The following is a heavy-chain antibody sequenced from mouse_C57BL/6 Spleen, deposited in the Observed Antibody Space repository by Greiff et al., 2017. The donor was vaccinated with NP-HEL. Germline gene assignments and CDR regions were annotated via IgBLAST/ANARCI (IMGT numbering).Heavy chain of an antibody. CDR3: ARGETTVIARYYFDY. D-gene: IGHD1-1*01. CDR2: IYPRDGST. V-gene: IGHV1-85*01. J-gene: IGHJ2*01. CDR1: GYTFTSYD. Sequence: QVQLQQSGPELVKPGASVKLSCKASGYTFTSYDINWVKQRPGQGLEWIGWIYPRDGSTKYNEKFKGKATLTVDTSSSTAYMELHGLTSEDSAVYVYARGETTVIARYYFDYWGQGTTLTVSS.